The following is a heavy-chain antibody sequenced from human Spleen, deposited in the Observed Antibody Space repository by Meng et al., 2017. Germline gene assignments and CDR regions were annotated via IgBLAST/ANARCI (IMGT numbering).Heavy chain of an antibody. CDR3: ARDQRVAVAAFIYYYYGMDV. CDR2: IYYRGST. D-gene: IGHD6-19*01. V-gene: IGHV4-59*01. Sequence: SETLSLTCKISGDSLSAYYWSWLRQPPGKNLECIGYIYYRGSTDYDPSLKSRAAISIDTSKNQFSLKLSSVTAADTAVYYCARDQRVAVAAFIYYYYGMDVWGQGTTVTVSS. CDR1: GDSLSAYY. J-gene: IGHJ6*02.